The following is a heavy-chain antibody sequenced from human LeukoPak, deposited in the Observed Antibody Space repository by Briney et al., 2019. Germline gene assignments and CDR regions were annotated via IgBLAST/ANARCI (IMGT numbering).Heavy chain of an antibody. V-gene: IGHV4-59*01. J-gene: IGHJ4*02. CDR1: GGSISSYY. CDR3: ASFDSSGSMSY. Sequence: SETLSLTCTVSGGSISSYYWSWIRQPPGKGLEWIGYIYYSGSTNYNPSLKSRVTRSVDTSKNQFSLKLSSVTAADTAVYYCASFDSSGSMSYWGQGTLVTVSS. CDR2: IYYSGST. D-gene: IGHD3-22*01.